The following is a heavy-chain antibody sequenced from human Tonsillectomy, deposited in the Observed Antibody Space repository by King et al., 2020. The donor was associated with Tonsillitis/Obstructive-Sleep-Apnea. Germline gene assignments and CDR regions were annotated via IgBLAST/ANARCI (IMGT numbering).Heavy chain of an antibody. CDR2: ISWDGGST. CDR1: GFTFDDYT. CDR3: AKDSIAAPGGYMDV. Sequence: VQLVESGGVVVQPGGSLRLFCAASGFTFDDYTMHWVRQAPGKGLEWVSLISWDGGSTYYADSVKGRFTISRDNSKNSLYLQMNSLRTEDTALYYCAKDSIAAPGGYMDVWGKGTTVTVSS. J-gene: IGHJ6*03. D-gene: IGHD6-6*01. V-gene: IGHV3-43*01.